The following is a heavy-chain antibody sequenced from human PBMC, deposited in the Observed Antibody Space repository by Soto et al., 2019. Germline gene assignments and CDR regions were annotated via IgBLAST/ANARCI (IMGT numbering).Heavy chain of an antibody. V-gene: IGHV1-24*01. Sequence: VPSGAEVKKPGASVEVSCKVSGDSITEVSMHWVRQSPEKGLEWMGGYDPEKGRRISAQNFKGRRTMTEDTSTDTAYMKLTSLETDDTAVYFCATGPPWHDFDFWGQGTLVTVSS. CDR2: YDPEKGRR. D-gene: IGHD5-12*01. CDR1: GDSITEVS. J-gene: IGHJ4*02. CDR3: ATGPPWHDFDF.